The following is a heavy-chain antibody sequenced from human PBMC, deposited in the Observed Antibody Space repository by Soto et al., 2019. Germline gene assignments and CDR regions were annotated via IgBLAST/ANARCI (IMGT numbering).Heavy chain of an antibody. D-gene: IGHD3-3*01. V-gene: IGHV1-8*02. CDR3: ARGGSYDFWRGYYGGFDYYYYMDD. J-gene: IGHJ6*03. CDR2: MNPNSGNT. CDR1: GYTITNYD. Sequence: GASVKVSCKASGYTITNYDIYCVRQATEQGLEWMGWMNPNSGNTGYAQKFQGRVSMTRNTSIDIAYMELSSLRSEDTAVYYCARGGSYDFWRGYYGGFDYYYYMDDWGKGTTVTVSS.